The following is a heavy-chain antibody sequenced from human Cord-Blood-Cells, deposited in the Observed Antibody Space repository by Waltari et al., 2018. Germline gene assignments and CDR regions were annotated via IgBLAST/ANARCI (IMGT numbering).Heavy chain of an antibody. Sequence: QVQLQESGPGLVKPSETLSLTFAVSCYSISRSSYWGWIRQPPGKGLEWIGSIYHSGSTYYNPSLKSRVTISVDTSKNQFSLKLSSVTAADTAVYYCARAAGYCSSTSCYFDYWGQGTLVTVSS. CDR3: ARAAGYCSSTSCYFDY. CDR1: CYSISRSSY. J-gene: IGHJ4*02. D-gene: IGHD2-2*01. CDR2: IYHSGST. V-gene: IGHV4-38-2*01.